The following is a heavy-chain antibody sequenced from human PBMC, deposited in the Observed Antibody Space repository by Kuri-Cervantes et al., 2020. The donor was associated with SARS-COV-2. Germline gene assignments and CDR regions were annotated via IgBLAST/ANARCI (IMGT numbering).Heavy chain of an antibody. J-gene: IGHJ3*02. CDR2: INHSGST. D-gene: IGHD5-12*01. CDR3: ARDFPTKALRFGHLNAFDI. Sequence: SETLSLTCAVYGGPFSGYYWSWIRQPPGKGLEWIGEINHSGSTNYNPSLKSRVTISVDTSKNQFSLKLSSVTAADTAVYYCARDFPTKALRFGHLNAFDIWGQGTMVTVSS. V-gene: IGHV4-34*01. CDR1: GGPFSGYY.